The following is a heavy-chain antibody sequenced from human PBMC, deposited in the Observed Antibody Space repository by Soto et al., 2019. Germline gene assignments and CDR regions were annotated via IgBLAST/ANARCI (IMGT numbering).Heavy chain of an antibody. CDR1: GGSISIYY. J-gene: IGHJ4*02. CDR2: IYDSGSP. CDR3: ARGVGSSPPRY. Sequence: PSETLSLTCTISGGSISIYYWSWIRQPPGLALEWIGYIYDSGSPYYNPSLRSRVIISADTSKNQISLKLTSATAADTAVYYCARGVGSSPPRYWGRGTLVTVSS. V-gene: IGHV4-59*01. D-gene: IGHD1-26*01.